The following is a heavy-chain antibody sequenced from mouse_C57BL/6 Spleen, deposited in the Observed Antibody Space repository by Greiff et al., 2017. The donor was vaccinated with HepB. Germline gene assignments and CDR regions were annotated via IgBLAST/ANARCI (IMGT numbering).Heavy chain of an antibody. Sequence: LVESGAELVKPGASVKISCKASGYAFSSYWMNWVKQRPGKGLEWIGQIYPGDGDTNYNGKFKGKATLTADKSSSTAYMQLSSLTSEDSAVYFCARAYDGYYPDYWGQGTTLTVSS. CDR1: GYAFSSYW. CDR3: ARAYDGYYPDY. V-gene: IGHV1-80*01. J-gene: IGHJ2*01. CDR2: IYPGDGDT. D-gene: IGHD2-3*01.